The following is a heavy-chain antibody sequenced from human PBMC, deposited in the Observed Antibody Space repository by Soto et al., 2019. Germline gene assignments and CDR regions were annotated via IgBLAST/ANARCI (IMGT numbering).Heavy chain of an antibody. CDR3: ARDNGYGNFDS. CDR1: GASISSGRSY. D-gene: IGHD5-12*01. CDR2: MFYSGST. V-gene: IGHV4-31*03. Sequence: SETLSLTCTVSGASISSGRSYWSWIRQHPGKGLEWIGYMFYSGSTYYHPSLKSRVNISADTSKNQFSLRLTSVTPADTAVYYCARDNGYGNFDSWGQGTLVTVSS. J-gene: IGHJ4*02.